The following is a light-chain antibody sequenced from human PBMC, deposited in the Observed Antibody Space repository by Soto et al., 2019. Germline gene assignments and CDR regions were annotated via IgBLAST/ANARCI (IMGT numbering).Light chain of an antibody. Sequence: EIVMTQSPATLSVSPGERVTLSCRASQSVSSNLAWYQQKPGQAPRLLIYGASNRATGIPARFRGSGSGTEFPPTITRPQSEDFAVCYSPQYNNWPRGTFVQGTKLEIK. CDR1: QSVSSN. CDR3: PQYNNWPRGT. CDR2: GAS. J-gene: IGKJ2*02. V-gene: IGKV3-15*01.